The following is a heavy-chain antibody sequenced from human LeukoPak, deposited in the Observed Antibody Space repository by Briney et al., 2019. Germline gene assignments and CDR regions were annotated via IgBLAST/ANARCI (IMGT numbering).Heavy chain of an antibody. J-gene: IGHJ4*02. D-gene: IGHD3-22*01. V-gene: IGHV4-34*01. CDR3: ARYSYDRSGYHYFFDY. Sequence: SETLSLTCAVYGGSFSGYYWSWIRQPPGKGLEWIGEINHRGSTTYNPSLKSRVTISIDTSKNQFSLKLRSVTAADTALYYCARYSYDRSGYHYFFDYWGQGTLVTVSS. CDR2: INHRGST. CDR1: GGSFSGYY.